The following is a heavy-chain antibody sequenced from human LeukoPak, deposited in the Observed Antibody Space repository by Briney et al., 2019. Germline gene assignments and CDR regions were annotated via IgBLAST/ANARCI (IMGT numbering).Heavy chain of an antibody. CDR3: ARAASTYASWFDP. V-gene: IGHV3-30*04. CDR1: GFTFSSYA. D-gene: IGHD2/OR15-2a*01. CDR2: ISYDGSSK. Sequence: GGSLRLSCAASGFTFSSYAMHWVRQAPGKGLEWEAVISYDGSSKYYADSVKGRLTISRDNSKNTLYLQMNSLRAEDTAVYYCARAASTYASWFDPWGQGTLVTVSS. J-gene: IGHJ5*02.